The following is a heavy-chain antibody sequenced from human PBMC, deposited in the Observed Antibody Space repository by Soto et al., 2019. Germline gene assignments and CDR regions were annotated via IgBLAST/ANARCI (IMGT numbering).Heavy chain of an antibody. D-gene: IGHD3-10*01. Sequence: PGGSLRLSCGASGLSVSDNYMGWVRQAPGRGLEWVSVMYAGGDTHYADSVKGRFTISRDKSENTLYLQMNSLRDEDTGAYFCVSRIPSSVFDYSGLGPLVTVSS. V-gene: IGHV3-53*01. CDR2: MYAGGDT. CDR3: VSRIPSSVFDY. J-gene: IGHJ4*01. CDR1: GLSVSDNY.